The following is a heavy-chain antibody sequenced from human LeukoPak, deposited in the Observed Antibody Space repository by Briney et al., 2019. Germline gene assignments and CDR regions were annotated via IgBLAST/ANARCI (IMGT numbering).Heavy chain of an antibody. V-gene: IGHV1-69*05. J-gene: IGHJ5*02. CDR1: GGTFSSYA. CDR3: ARDRRGRYCSSISCYLGCFDP. CDR2: IIPIFGTA. Sequence: ASVKVSCKASGGTFSSYAISWVRQAPGQGLEWMGGIIPIFGTANYAQKLQGRVTMTTDTSTSTAYMELSSLRSDDTAVYYCARDRRGRYCSSISCYLGCFDPWGQGTLVTVSS. D-gene: IGHD2-2*01.